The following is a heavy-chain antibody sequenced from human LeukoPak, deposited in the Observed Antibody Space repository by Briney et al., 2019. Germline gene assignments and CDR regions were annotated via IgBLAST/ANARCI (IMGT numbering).Heavy chain of an antibody. D-gene: IGHD1-7*01. CDR1: GFTLSSDW. Sequence: GGSLRLSCVVSGFTLSSDWMSWVRQAPGKGLEWVANIKQDGSEKYYVDSVKGRFTISRDNAKNSLYLQMNSLRAEDTAVYYCARDYSYEAPGLTGTTGYWGQGTLVTVSS. V-gene: IGHV3-7*03. CDR2: IKQDGSEK. CDR3: ARDYSYEAPGLTGTTGY. J-gene: IGHJ4*02.